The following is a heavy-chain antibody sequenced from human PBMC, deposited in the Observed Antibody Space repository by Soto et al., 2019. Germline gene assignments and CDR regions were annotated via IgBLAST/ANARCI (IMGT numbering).Heavy chain of an antibody. J-gene: IGHJ4*02. D-gene: IGHD3-22*01. CDR1: GFTFSNAW. V-gene: IGHV3-15*01. CDR2: IKSKTDGGTT. CDR3: TPVLLDYDSSGYYWVFDY. Sequence: GGSLRLSCAASGFTFSNAWMSGVRQAPGKGLAWVGRIKSKTDGGTTDYTAPVKGRFTISRDDSKNTLYLQMNSLKNEETAVYSCTPVLLDYDSSGYYWVFDYWGQGTLVTVSS.